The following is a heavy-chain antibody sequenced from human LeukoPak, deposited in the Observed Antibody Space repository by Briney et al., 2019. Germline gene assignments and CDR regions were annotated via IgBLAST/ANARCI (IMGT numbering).Heavy chain of an antibody. J-gene: IGHJ4*02. CDR1: GFTFSSYG. Sequence: GTLRLSCAASGFTFSSYGMSWVRQPPGKGLEWIGYIYYSGRTYYNPSLKSRVTISVDTSKNQFSLKLNSVTAADTAVYYCARVTGYIVEDYFDYWGQGTLVTVSS. V-gene: IGHV4-59*12. D-gene: IGHD3-22*01. CDR3: ARVTGYIVEDYFDY. CDR2: IYYSGRT.